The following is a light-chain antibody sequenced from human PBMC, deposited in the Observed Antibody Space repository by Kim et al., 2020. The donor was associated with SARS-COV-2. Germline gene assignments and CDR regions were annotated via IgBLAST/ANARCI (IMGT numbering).Light chain of an antibody. CDR3: QQYNSYWT. CDR1: QSISSW. CDR2: EAS. Sequence: DIQMTQSPSTLSASVGDRVTITCRASQSISSWLAWYQQKPGKAPKLLIYEASNLESGVTSRFSGSGSGTEFTLTISSLQPDDFATYNCQQYNSYWTFGQGTTVEI. V-gene: IGKV1-5*03. J-gene: IGKJ1*01.